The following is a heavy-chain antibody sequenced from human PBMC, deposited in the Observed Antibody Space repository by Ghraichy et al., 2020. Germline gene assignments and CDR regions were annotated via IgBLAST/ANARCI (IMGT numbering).Heavy chain of an antibody. CDR2: TYHSGST. J-gene: IGHJ4*02. Sequence: SETLSLTCTVSGVSISSTSYYWSWIRQSPGKGLEWIGYTYHSGSTNYNPSFKSRPTISVDTSKNQFSLKLNSVTAADTAVYYCAGEGGFTSSWFHWGQGTLVTVSS. D-gene: IGHD6-13*01. V-gene: IGHV4-61*01. CDR3: AGEGGFTSSWFH. CDR1: GVSISSTSYY.